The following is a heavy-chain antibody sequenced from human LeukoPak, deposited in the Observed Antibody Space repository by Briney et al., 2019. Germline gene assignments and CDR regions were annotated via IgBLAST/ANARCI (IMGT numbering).Heavy chain of an antibody. V-gene: IGHV3-23*01. CDR1: GFSFSTYR. CDR3: ERRWYLDC. Sequence: GGSLRLSCSASGFSFSTYRMHWLRQAPGKGLEWVSVISGSGGDTYYADSVKGRFTISRDNSKNTLYLHMSSMRAEATAVYYCERRWYLDCWGLGTLVTVSS. J-gene: IGHJ4*02. CDR2: ISGSGGDT. D-gene: IGHD6-13*01.